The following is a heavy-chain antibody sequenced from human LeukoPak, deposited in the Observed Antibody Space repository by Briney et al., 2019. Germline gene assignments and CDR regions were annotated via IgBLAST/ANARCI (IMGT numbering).Heavy chain of an antibody. Sequence: GGSLRLSCAASGFPFSNYGMNWVRQAPGKGPEWVAIISYDESNKDYADSVKGRFTISRDNSKNTLYLKMNSLRAEDTAVYYCARSYSSSRGTFDYWGQGTLVTVSS. CDR3: ARSYSSSRGTFDY. V-gene: IGHV3-30*03. CDR2: ISYDESNK. J-gene: IGHJ4*02. D-gene: IGHD6-6*01. CDR1: GFPFSNYG.